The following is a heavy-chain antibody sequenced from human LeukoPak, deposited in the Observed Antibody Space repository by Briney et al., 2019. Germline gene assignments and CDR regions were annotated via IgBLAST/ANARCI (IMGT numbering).Heavy chain of an antibody. CDR3: AKGGPLGYCTSTSCYTVFH. V-gene: IGHV3-23*01. J-gene: IGHJ4*02. D-gene: IGHD2-2*02. Sequence: GGSLRLSCAASGFPFSSCPLSWVRQTPRKGLEWVSAISGSGGATYYADSVRGRFTISRDNSKNTLYLQMNSLRAEDTALYYCAKGGPLGYCTSTSCYTVFHWGQGTLVTVSS. CDR2: ISGSGGAT. CDR1: GFPFSSCP.